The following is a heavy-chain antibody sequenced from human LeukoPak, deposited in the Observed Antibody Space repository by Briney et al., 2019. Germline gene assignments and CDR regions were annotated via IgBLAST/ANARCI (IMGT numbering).Heavy chain of an antibody. V-gene: IGHV4-34*01. J-gene: IGHJ6*03. CDR2: IYYHENT. CDR3: ARGEGRRSAKRYCSGGSCQTRGVHYMDV. D-gene: IGHD2-15*01. CDR1: GFTFSSYW. Sequence: GSLRLSCAASGFTFSSYWMHWVRQAPGKGLEWIGSIYYHENTYYNSSLKSRVTISVDTSKNQFSLKLSSVTAADTAVYYCARGEGRRSAKRYCSGGSCQTRGVHYMDVWGKGTTVTVSS.